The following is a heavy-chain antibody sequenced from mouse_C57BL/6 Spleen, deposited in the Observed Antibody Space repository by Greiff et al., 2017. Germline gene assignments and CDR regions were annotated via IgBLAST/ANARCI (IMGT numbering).Heavy chain of an antibody. V-gene: IGHV5-6*03. D-gene: IGHD4-1*01. J-gene: IGHJ3*01. CDR2: ISSGGSYT. CDR1: GFTFSSYG. Sequence: EVKLVESGGGLVKPGGSLKLSCAASGFTFSSYGMSWVRQTPDKRLEWVATISSGGSYTYYPDSVKGRFTISRDNAKNTLYLQMSSLKSEDTAMYYCARQGTGFAWFAYWGQGTLVTVSA. CDR3: ARQGTGFAWFAY.